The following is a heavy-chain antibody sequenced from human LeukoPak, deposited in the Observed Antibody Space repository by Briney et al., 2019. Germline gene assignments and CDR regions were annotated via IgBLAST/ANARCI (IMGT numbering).Heavy chain of an antibody. J-gene: IGHJ4*02. D-gene: IGHD4-17*01. V-gene: IGHV1-2*02. CDR2: INPNSGGT. Sequence: GASVKVSCKASGYSFTVYYMHWVRQAPGQGLEWMGWINPNSGGTNYARKFLGRVTMTRDTSISTAYMELSRLRSDDTAVYYCASLYGDYVASDYWGQGTLVTVSS. CDR1: GYSFTVYY. CDR3: ASLYGDYVASDY.